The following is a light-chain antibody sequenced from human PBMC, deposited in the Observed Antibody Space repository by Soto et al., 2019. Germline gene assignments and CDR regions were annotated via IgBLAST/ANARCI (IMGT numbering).Light chain of an antibody. CDR1: SSNIGAGYD. J-gene: IGLJ2*01. CDR3: QSYDSSLTAVL. Sequence: QSALTQPPSVSGAPGQRVTISCTGSSSNIGAGYDVHWYQHLPGTAPKLLLFDNTNRPSGVPDRFSGSKSDTSASLSITGLQAEDEADYYCQSYDSSLTAVLFGGGTKLTVL. V-gene: IGLV1-40*01. CDR2: DNT.